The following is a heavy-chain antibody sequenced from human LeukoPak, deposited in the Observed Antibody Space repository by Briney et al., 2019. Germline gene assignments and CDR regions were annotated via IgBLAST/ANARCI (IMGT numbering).Heavy chain of an antibody. CDR3: AKDLHDYGGNSPDDYYYGMDV. D-gene: IGHD4-23*01. CDR1: GFTFSSYG. V-gene: IGHV3-30*18. Sequence: PGGSLRLSCAASGFTFSSYGMHWVRQAPGKGLEWVAVISYDGSNKYCADSVKGRFTISRDNSKNTLYLQMNSLRAEDTAVYYCAKDLHDYGGNSPDDYYYGMDVWGQGTTVTVSS. CDR2: ISYDGSNK. J-gene: IGHJ6*02.